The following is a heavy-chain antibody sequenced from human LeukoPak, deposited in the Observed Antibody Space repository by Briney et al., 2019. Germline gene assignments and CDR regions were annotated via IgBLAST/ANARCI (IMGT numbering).Heavy chain of an antibody. Sequence: PGGSLRLSCAASGFTFGDYAMHWVRQAPGKGLEWVSGISWNSGSIGYADSVKGRFTISRDNAKNSLYLQMNSLRAEDTALYYCAKSPSPVYMMADYWGQGTLVTVSS. CDR1: GFTFGDYA. J-gene: IGHJ4*02. V-gene: IGHV3-9*01. CDR3: AKSPSPVYMMADY. CDR2: ISWNSGSI. D-gene: IGHD3-16*01.